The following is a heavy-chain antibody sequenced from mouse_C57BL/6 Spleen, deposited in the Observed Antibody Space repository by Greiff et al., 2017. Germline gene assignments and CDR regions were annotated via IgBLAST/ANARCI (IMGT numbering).Heavy chain of an antibody. V-gene: IGHV5-9*01. CDR3: ARVGTAQASYYFDY. CDR1: GFTFSSYT. J-gene: IGHJ2*01. CDR2: ISGGGGNT. D-gene: IGHD3-2*02. Sequence: EVQGVESGGGLVKPGGSLKLSCAASGFTFSSYTMSWVRQTPEKRLEWVATISGGGGNTYYPDSVKGRFTISRDNAKNTLYLQMSSLRSEDTALYYCARVGTAQASYYFDYWGQGTTLTVSS.